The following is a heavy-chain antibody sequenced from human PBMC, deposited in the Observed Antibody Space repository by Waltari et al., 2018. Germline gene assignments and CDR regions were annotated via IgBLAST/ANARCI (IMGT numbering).Heavy chain of an antibody. CDR2: IYHSGIT. CDR1: GYSISSGYY. J-gene: IGHJ3*02. D-gene: IGHD3-3*01. V-gene: IGHV4-38-2*01. CDR3: TRLFGGSVWEAFDI. Sequence: QVQLLESGPGLVRPSETLSLTCAVSGYSISSGYYWGWIRQPPGKGLEWIANIYHSGITASNPSLNSRVTISVDTYKNQFSLKLSSVTAADTAVYYCTRLFGGSVWEAFDIWGQGTMVTVSS.